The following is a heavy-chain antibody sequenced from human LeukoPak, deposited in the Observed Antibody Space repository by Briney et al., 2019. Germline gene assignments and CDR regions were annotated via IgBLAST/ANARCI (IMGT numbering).Heavy chain of an antibody. D-gene: IGHD6-19*01. Sequence: GGSLRLSCAASGFTFSSYEMNWVRQAPGKGLEWVSYISSSGSTIYYADSVKGRFTISRDNSKNTLYLQMNSLRAEDTAVYYCAKDTAVGGSPYYFEYWGQGTLVTVSS. J-gene: IGHJ4*02. CDR3: AKDTAVGGSPYYFEY. CDR1: GFTFSSYE. CDR2: ISSSGSTI. V-gene: IGHV3-48*03.